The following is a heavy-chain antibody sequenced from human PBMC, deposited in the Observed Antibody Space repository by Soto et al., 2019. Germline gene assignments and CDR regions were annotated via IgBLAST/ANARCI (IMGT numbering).Heavy chain of an antibody. J-gene: IGHJ1*01. CDR1: EHTSPIYY. CDR3: ATRDYDILTGYLHI. D-gene: IGHD3-9*01. CDR2: INADSGDT. Sequence: QAHLVQSGAEVRKPGASVKVSFKALEHTSPIYYIHWVGQARGQGLEWMGWINADSGDTTYAEDFRGRVTFTRDTSTSTFHMELSRLRLDDTAMYFCATRDYDILTGYLHIWGQGTLITVSS. V-gene: IGHV1-2*02.